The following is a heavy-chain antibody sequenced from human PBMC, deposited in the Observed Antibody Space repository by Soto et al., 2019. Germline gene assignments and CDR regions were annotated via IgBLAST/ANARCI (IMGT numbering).Heavy chain of an antibody. V-gene: IGHV3-30-3*01. J-gene: IGHJ3*02. CDR1: GFTFSSYA. CDR2: ISYDGSNK. D-gene: IGHD6-13*01. Sequence: QVQLVESGGGVVQPGRSLRLSCAASGFTFSSYAMHWVRQAPGKGLEWVAVISYDGSNKYYADSVKGRFTISRDNSKNSLPLQMNSLRAEDTGVYYCARDVAAGRDNAAFDIWGQGTMVTVSS. CDR3: ARDVAAGRDNAAFDI.